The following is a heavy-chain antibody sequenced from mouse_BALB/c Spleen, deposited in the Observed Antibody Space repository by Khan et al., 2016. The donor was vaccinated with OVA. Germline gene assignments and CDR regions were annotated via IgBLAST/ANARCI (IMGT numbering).Heavy chain of an antibody. D-gene: IGHD1-1*01. Sequence: EVQLVESGPGLVKPSQSLSLTCTVTGYSITSDYAWNWIRQFPGNKLEWMGYISYSGSTSYNPSLKSRISITRDTSKNQFFLQLNSVTTEDTATYYCARTYYCSSYGAMDYWGQGTTVTVSS. V-gene: IGHV3-2*02. J-gene: IGHJ4*01. CDR3: ARTYYCSSYGAMDY. CDR2: ISYSGST. CDR1: GYSITSDYA.